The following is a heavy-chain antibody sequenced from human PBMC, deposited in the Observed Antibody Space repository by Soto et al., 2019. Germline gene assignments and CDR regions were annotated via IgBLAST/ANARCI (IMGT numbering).Heavy chain of an antibody. Sequence: SETLSLTCSVSGGSINSSSYFWGWVRQPPGKGLEWIGSIYYSGSTYYNPSLRSRVTISVDTSKNQFSLKLSSVTAADTAVFYCARNYSSASSTGFDPGGQEPLLTVSS. CDR1: GGSINSSSYF. D-gene: IGHD6-19*01. CDR3: ARNYSSASSTGFDP. J-gene: IGHJ5*02. V-gene: IGHV4-39*01. CDR2: IYYSGST.